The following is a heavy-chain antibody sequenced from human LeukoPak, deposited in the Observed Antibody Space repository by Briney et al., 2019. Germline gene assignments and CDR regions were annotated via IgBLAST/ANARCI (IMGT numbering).Heavy chain of an antibody. CDR1: GFTFSRFW. CDR3: AKAAEGYYYYGMDV. CDR2: IEQDGSER. Sequence: GGSLRLSCAASGFTFSRFWMTWVRQAPGKGLEWVANIEQDGSERYYVDSVKGRFTISRDNAKNSLYLQMNSLRAEDTALYYCAKAAEGYYYYGMDVWGQGTTVTVSS. V-gene: IGHV3-7*03. J-gene: IGHJ6*02.